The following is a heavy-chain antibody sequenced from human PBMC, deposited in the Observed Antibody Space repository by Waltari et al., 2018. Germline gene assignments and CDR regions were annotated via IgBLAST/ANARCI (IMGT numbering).Heavy chain of an antibody. CDR3: AREAGNTWVNWFDP. Sequence: QVQLQGSGPGLVKPSQTLSLTCTVSGGSITSDSYFWSWIRQPAGKGLEWIGRIFTSGSTTYNPSLKSRVIISLDTSKSQFSLNLSSVTAADTAIYYCAREAGNTWVNWFDPWGQGTLVTVSS. CDR2: IFTSGST. D-gene: IGHD6-19*01. V-gene: IGHV4-61*02. CDR1: GGSITSDSYF. J-gene: IGHJ5*02.